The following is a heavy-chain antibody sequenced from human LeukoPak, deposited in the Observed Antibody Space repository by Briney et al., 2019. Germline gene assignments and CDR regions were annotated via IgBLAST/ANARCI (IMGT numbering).Heavy chain of an antibody. Sequence: GESLRLSCEASGFSFSTYAMNWVRQVPEKGLEWVSTIGGSDDTTSYADSVKGRFTTSSDYSKNTLYLQMNNLRAEDTAVYFCAKGLVFHDNYFDYWGQGTLVTVSS. CDR1: GFSFSTYA. V-gene: IGHV3-23*01. CDR2: IGGSDDTT. J-gene: IGHJ4*02. D-gene: IGHD5/OR15-5a*01. CDR3: AKGLVFHDNYFDY.